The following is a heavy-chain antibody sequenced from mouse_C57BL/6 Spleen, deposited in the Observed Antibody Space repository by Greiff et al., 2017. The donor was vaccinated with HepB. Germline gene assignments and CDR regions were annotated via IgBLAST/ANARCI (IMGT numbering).Heavy chain of an antibody. J-gene: IGHJ3*01. CDR3: ARHRSGSFAY. Sequence: EVKLMESGGGLVKPGGSLKLSCAASGFTFSSYTMSWVRQTPEKRLEWVATISGGGGNTYYPDSVKGRFTISRDNAKNTLYLQMSSLRSEDTALYYCARHRSGSFAYWGQGTLVTVSA. CDR1: GFTFSSYT. CDR2: ISGGGGNT. V-gene: IGHV5-9*01.